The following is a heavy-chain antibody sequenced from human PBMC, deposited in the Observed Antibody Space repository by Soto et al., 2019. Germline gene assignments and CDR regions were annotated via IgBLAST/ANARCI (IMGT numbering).Heavy chain of an antibody. V-gene: IGHV3-30*04. CDR2: ISHNVSIQ. J-gene: IGHJ4*02. Sequence: GGSLRLSCAASGLSFRNYAMHWVRQAPGKGLEWVTMISHNVSIQFYADSVKGRFTISRDNSKDTLYLQMNNLTPEDTAVYYCVGGSILHWGQGTPVTVSS. CDR1: GLSFRNYA. CDR3: VGGSILH.